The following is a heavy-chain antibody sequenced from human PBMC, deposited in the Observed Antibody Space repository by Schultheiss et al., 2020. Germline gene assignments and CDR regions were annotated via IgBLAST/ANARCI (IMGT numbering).Heavy chain of an antibody. J-gene: IGHJ4*02. CDR2: IYYSGST. D-gene: IGHD6-13*01. Sequence: SETLSLTCAVYGGSFSAYYWSWIRQPPGKGLEWIGYIYYSGSTNYNPSLKSRVTISVDRSKNQFSLKLSSVTAADTAVYYCAREGKESWYRRAWDYWGQGTLVTVSS. CDR3: AREGKESWYRRAWDY. CDR1: GGSFSAYY. V-gene: IGHV4-34*01.